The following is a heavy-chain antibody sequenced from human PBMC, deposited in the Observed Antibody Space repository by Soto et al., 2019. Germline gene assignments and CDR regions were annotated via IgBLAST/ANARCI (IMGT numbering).Heavy chain of an antibody. CDR3: ARANDYPPGSIDY. CDR1: GGSISSGGYY. V-gene: IGHV4-31*03. D-gene: IGHD1-1*01. Sequence: QVQLQESGPGLVKPSQTLSLTCTVSGGSISSGGYYWSWIRQHPGKGLEWIGYIYYSGSTYYNPSLKRRVSISVDTSKNQFSLKLTSVTAADTAVYFCARANDYPPGSIDYWGQGTLVTVSS. CDR2: IYYSGST. J-gene: IGHJ4*02.